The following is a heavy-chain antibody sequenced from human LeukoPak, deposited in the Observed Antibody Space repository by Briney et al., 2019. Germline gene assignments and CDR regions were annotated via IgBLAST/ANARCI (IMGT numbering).Heavy chain of an antibody. D-gene: IGHD6-13*01. V-gene: IGHV3-21*01. CDR2: ISSSSSYI. J-gene: IGHJ6*03. Sequence: GGSLRLSCAASGFTFSSYSMNWVRQAPGKGLEWVSSISSSSSYIYYADSVKGRFTISRDNAKNSLYLQMNSLRAEDTAVYYCARDGRIAAAGFGMYYYYMDVWGKGTTVTVSS. CDR1: GFTFSSYS. CDR3: ARDGRIAAAGFGMYYYYMDV.